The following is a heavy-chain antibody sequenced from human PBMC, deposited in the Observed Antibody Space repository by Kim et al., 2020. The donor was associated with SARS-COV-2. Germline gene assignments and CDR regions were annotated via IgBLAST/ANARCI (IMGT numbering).Heavy chain of an antibody. J-gene: IGHJ4*02. CDR3: AKGIWFGELLAYFDY. V-gene: IGHV3-23*01. Sequence: GGSLRLSCAASGFTFSSNAMSWVRQAPGKGLEWVSAITGSGSNTYYADSVKGRFTISRDNYKNTLYLQMNSLRAEDTAVYYCAKGIWFGELLAYFDYWGQGTLVTVSS. CDR2: ITGSGSNT. D-gene: IGHD3-10*01. CDR1: GFTFSSNA.